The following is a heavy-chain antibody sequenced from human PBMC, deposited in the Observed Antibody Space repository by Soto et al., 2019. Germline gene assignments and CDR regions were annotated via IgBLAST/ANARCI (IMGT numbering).Heavy chain of an antibody. V-gene: IGHV4-31*03. CDR2: IYYSGST. Sequence: PSETLSLTCTVSGGSISSGGYYWSWIRQHPGKGLEWIGYIYYSGSTYYNPSLKSRVTISVDTSKNQFSLKLSSVTAADTAVYYCARGHPDYYDSSAPNLLDPWGQGTLVTVSS. D-gene: IGHD3-22*01. CDR1: GGSISSGGYY. CDR3: ARGHPDYYDSSAPNLLDP. J-gene: IGHJ5*02.